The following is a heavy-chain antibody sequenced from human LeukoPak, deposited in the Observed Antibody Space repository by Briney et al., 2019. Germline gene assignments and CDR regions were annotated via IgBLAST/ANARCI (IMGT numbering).Heavy chain of an antibody. D-gene: IGHD3-22*01. CDR2: ISSSGSTI. CDR3: ARGDYYDSSGYYYDHFDY. CDR1: GFTFSDYY. Sequence: GGPLRLSCAASGFTFSDYYMSWIRQAPGKGLEWVSYISSSGSTIYYADSVKGRFTISRDNAKNSLYLQMNSLRAEDTAVYYCARGDYYDSSGYYYDHFDYWGQGTLVTVSS. J-gene: IGHJ4*02. V-gene: IGHV3-11*01.